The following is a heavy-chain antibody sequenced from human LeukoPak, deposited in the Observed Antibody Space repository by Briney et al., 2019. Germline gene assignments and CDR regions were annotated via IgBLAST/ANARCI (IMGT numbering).Heavy chain of an antibody. CDR3: AKDLYGSGSYYQPEFDY. CDR2: INSDGSGA. J-gene: IGHJ4*02. V-gene: IGHV3-74*03. D-gene: IGHD3-10*01. Sequence: GGSLGLSCAASRFTFSTYWMHCVRQDPGKGQVWVSRINSDGSGATYADPVKGRFTISRDNSKNTLYLPMNSLRAEDTAVYYCAKDLYGSGSYYQPEFDYWGQGTLVTVSS. CDR1: RFTFSTYW.